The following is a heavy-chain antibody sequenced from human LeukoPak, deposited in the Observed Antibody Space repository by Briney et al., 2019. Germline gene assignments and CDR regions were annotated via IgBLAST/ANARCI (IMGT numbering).Heavy chain of an antibody. J-gene: IGHJ4*02. CDR2: IYYSGST. D-gene: IGHD3-10*01. CDR1: GGSISSSSYY. V-gene: IGHV4-39*07. CDR3: AREGGNYDSGSYYKRIPFNY. Sequence: SETLSLTCTVSGGSISSSSYYWGWIRQPPGKGLEWIGSIYYSGSTDYNPSLKSRVTISVDTSKNQLSLKLSSVTAADTAVYYCAREGGNYDSGSYYKRIPFNYWGQGTLVTVSS.